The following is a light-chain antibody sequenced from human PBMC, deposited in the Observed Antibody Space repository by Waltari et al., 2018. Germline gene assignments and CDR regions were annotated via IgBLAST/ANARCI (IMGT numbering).Light chain of an antibody. CDR2: AAS. V-gene: IGKV1-12*01. CDR3: QQHNSYPLT. J-gene: IGKJ4*01. CDR1: QGISNW. Sequence: DIQMTQSPSSLSASVGDRVTITCQASQGISNWLAWYQQKPGKAPKLLIYAASTLQGGVPSRFSGSGSGTEVTLTISSLQPEDSSTYYCQQHNSYPLTFGGGTKVEIK.